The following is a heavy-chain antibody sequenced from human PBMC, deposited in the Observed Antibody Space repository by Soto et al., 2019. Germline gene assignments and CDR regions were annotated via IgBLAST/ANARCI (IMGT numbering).Heavy chain of an antibody. V-gene: IGHV5-51*01. CDR1: SCTRSS. D-gene: IGHD3-16*01. CDR2: IYPGDSDT. Sequence: SCTRSSIGWVRQMPGKGLEWMGIIYPGDSDTRYSPSFQGQVTISADKSISTAYLQWSSLKASDPAMYYCARQGPGDTSIIQVDYYFFYGLGV. CDR3: ARQGPGDTSIIQVDYYFFYGLGV. J-gene: IGHJ6*01.